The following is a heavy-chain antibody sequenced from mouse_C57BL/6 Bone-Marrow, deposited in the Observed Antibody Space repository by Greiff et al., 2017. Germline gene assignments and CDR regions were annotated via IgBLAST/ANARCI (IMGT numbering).Heavy chain of an antibody. CDR1: GFTFSSYA. J-gene: IGHJ2*01. Sequence: EVMLVESGGGLVKPGGSLKLSCAASGFTFSSYAMSWVRQTPEKRLEWVATISDGGSYTYYPDNVKGRFTFSIATAKNTRYLQLSNLTSEASAMYYWARARGYYYGSSFDYWGQGTTLTVSS. CDR3: ARARGYYYGSSFDY. CDR2: ISDGGSYT. V-gene: IGHV5-4*03. D-gene: IGHD1-1*01.